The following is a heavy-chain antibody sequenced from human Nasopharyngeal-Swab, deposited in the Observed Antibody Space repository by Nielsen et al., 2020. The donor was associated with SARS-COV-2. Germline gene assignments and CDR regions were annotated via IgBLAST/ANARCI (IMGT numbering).Heavy chain of an antibody. V-gene: IGHV5-51*01. Sequence: GGSLRLSCKGSGYSFTSYWIGWVRQMPGKGLEWMGIIYPGDSDTRYSPSFQGQVTISADKSISTAYLQWSSLKASDTAMYYCTRLSNLATGWDWGQGTLVTVSS. D-gene: IGHD5-12*01. CDR3: TRLSNLATGWD. CDR1: GYSFTSYW. J-gene: IGHJ4*02. CDR2: IYPGDSDT.